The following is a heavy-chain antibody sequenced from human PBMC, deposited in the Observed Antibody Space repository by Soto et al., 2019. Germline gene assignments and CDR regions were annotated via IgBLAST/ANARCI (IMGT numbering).Heavy chain of an antibody. CDR2: ISYDGSNK. V-gene: IGHV3-30-3*01. D-gene: IGHD6-13*01. J-gene: IGHJ4*02. Sequence: GGSLRLSCAASGFTFSSYAMHWVRQAPGKGLEWVAVISYDGSNKYYADSVKGRFTISRDNSKNTLYLQMNSLRAEDTAVYYCARVLSSSSWYFGGAFDYWGQGTRVTVSS. CDR1: GFTFSSYA. CDR3: ARVLSSSSWYFGGAFDY.